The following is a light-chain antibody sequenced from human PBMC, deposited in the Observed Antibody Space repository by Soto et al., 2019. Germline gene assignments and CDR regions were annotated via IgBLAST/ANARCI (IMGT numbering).Light chain of an antibody. Sequence: DIVMTQSPDSLAVSLGERATINCKSSQSLLYSSNNKNYVAWYQHKPGQPPKLLIYWASTRESGVPDRFSGSGSAADFTRTISSLQAEDFAVSYCQEYDTTSWTFGQRNNVYI. J-gene: IGKJ1*01. CDR1: QSLLYSSNNKNY. CDR2: WAS. V-gene: IGKV4-1*01. CDR3: QEYDTTSWT.